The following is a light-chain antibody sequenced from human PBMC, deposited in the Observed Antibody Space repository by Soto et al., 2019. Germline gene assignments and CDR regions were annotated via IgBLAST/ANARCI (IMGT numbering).Light chain of an antibody. CDR3: CSYSGRYL. CDR2: DVT. V-gene: IGLV2-11*01. Sequence: QTVVTQPRSVSGSPGQSVTISCTGTSSDVGGYNYVSWYQQHPGKAPKLMIYDVTKRPSGVPDRFSGSKSGNTASLTISGLQAEDEGDYYCCSYSGRYLFGGGTKLTVL. CDR1: SSDVGGYNY. J-gene: IGLJ2*01.